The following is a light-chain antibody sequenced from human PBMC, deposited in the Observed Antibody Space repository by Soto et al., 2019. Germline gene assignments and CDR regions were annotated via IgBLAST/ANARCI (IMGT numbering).Light chain of an antibody. CDR1: SSDVGSSNL. Sequence: QSALTQPASVSGSPGQSITISCTGTSSDVGSSNLVSWYQHHPGKAPKLMIYEGSKRPSGVSNRFSGSKSGNTASLTISGLQAEDEADYYCCAYAGSSTLVFGGGKKRAVL. J-gene: IGLJ2*01. CDR3: CAYAGSSTLV. V-gene: IGLV2-23*01. CDR2: EGS.